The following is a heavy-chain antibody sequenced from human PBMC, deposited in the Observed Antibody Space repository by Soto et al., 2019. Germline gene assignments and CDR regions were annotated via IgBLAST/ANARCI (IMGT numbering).Heavy chain of an antibody. CDR1: GGSISSSSYY. V-gene: IGHV4-39*01. J-gene: IGHJ6*02. CDR2: IYYSGST. CDR3: ARFGVIITTFGVVSRPNPLGMDV. D-gene: IGHD3-3*01. Sequence: PSETLSLTCTVSGGSISSSSYYWGWIRQPPGKGLEWIGSIYYSGSTYYNPSLKSRVTISVDTSKNQFSLKLSSVTAADTAVYYCARFGVIITTFGVVSRPNPLGMDVWGQGTTVTVSS.